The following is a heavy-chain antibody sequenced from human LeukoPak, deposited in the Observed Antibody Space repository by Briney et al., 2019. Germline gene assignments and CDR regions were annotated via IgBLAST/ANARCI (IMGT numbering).Heavy chain of an antibody. CDR2: IKREGSQK. J-gene: IGHJ4*02. D-gene: IGHD6-19*01. CDR1: GFTYNRYY. CDR3: ARGPGYSSGWLDY. Sequence: GGSLRLFCAASGFTYNRYYMSCARHARGKGRVGVANIKREGSQKNYVDSVKGRFTISRDNAKKPLYMQMTSLRAEDTAVYYCARGPGYSSGWLDYWGQRTLVTVSS. V-gene: IGHV3-7*01.